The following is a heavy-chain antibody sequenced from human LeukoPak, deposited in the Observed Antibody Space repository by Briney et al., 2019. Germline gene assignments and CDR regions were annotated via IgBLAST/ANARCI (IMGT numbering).Heavy chain of an antibody. D-gene: IGHD3-10*01. V-gene: IGHV3-33*01. CDR2: IWYDGSNK. CDR3: ARDGGRGAMVRHNCYYGMDV. J-gene: IGHJ6*02. Sequence: PGGSLRLSCAASGFTFSSYGMHWVRQAPGKGLEWVAVIWYDGSNKYYADSVKGRFTISRDNSKNTLYLQMNSLRAEDTAVYYCARDGGRGAMVRHNCYYGMDVWGQGTTVTVSS. CDR1: GFTFSSYG.